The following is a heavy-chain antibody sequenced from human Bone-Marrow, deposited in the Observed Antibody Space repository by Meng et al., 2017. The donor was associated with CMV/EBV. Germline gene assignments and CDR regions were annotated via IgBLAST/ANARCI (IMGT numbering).Heavy chain of an antibody. CDR1: GVTFSSYA. V-gene: IGHV3-30-3*01. J-gene: IGHJ4*02. CDR3: ARGQNNWNYALDY. D-gene: IGHD1-7*01. Sequence: ASGVTFSSYAMHWVRQAPGKGLEWVAVISYDGSNKYYADSVKGRFTISRDNSKNTLYLQMNSLRAEDTAVYYCARGQNNWNYALDYWGQGTLVTVSS. CDR2: ISYDGSNK.